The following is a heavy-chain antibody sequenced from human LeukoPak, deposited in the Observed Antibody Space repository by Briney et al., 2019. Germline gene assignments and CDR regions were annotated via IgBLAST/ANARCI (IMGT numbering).Heavy chain of an antibody. CDR2: IYYSGST. V-gene: IGHV4-39*01. Sequence: KPSETLSLTCTVSGGSISISSYYWGWIRQPPGKGLEWIGSIYYSGSTYYNPSLKSRVTISVDTSKNQFSLKLSSVTAADTAVYYCATLSGLVGATPDYWGQGTLVTVSS. CDR1: GGSISISSYY. J-gene: IGHJ4*02. D-gene: IGHD1-26*01. CDR3: ATLSGLVGATPDY.